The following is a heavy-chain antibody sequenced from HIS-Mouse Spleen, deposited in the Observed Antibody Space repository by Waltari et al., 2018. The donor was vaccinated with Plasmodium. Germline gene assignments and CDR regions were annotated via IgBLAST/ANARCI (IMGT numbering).Heavy chain of an antibody. CDR3: ARVLGYKAAAGTFVEYFQH. V-gene: IGHV1-2*02. J-gene: IGHJ1*01. CDR2: INPNSGGT. D-gene: IGHD6-13*01. Sequence: QVQLVQSGAEVKKPGASVKVSCKASGYTFPGYYIHWVRQAPGPGLEWMGWINPNSGGTNYAQKVQGRVTMTRDTSISTAYMELSRLRSDDTAVYYCARVLGYKAAAGTFVEYFQHWGQGTLVTVSS. CDR1: GYTFPGYY.